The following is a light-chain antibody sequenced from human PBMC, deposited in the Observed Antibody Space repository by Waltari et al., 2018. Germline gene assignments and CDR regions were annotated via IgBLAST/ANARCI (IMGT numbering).Light chain of an antibody. CDR1: SSDIGDYNY. CDR2: EVS. V-gene: IGLV2-14*01. J-gene: IGLJ1*01. CDR3: SSYTRNTALYV. Sequence: QSALTQPASVSGSPGQSITISCTGTSSDIGDYNYVSWYQQYPGKAPKVVIFEVSDRPAGVSKRFSGARCGKTASLTISVLQAEDEADYYCSSYTRNTALYVFGSGTKVTV.